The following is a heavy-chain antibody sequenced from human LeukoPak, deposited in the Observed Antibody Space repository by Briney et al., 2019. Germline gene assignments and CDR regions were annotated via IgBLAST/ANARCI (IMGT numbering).Heavy chain of an antibody. Sequence: SETLSLTCTVSGGSISSYYWSWVRQPAGKGLEWIGRIYTSGSTNYNPSLKRRVTMSVDTSKHQFSLKLSSVTAADTAVYYCASWSQYNWFDPWGQGTLVTVSS. CDR2: IYTSGST. V-gene: IGHV4-4*07. CDR1: GGSISSYY. J-gene: IGHJ5*02. CDR3: ASWSQYNWFDP.